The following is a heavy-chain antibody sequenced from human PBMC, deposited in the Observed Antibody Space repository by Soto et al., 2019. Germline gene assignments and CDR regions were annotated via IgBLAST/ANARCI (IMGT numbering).Heavy chain of an antibody. CDR1: DFSLTNPRMG. CDR3: ARLSALVLTGSYSLES. V-gene: IGHV2-26*01. D-gene: IGHD3-9*01. J-gene: IGHJ4*02. CDR2: ILSNDVK. Sequence: QVTLKESGPVLLKPTETLTLTCVVADFSLTNPRMGVSWIRQPPGKALEWLAHILSNDVKSYSTTLSDRLTVSKDTSNIQVALTLTDVDPEVTATYYGARLSALVLTGSYSLESWGQGTLVTVSS.